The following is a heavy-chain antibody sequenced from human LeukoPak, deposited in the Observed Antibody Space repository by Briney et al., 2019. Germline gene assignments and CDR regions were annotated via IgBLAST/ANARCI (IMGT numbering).Heavy chain of an antibody. Sequence: GGSLRLSCAASGFTFSSYAMSWVRQAPGKGLEWVSGISGRGDNTYYADSVKVRFTISRDNSKSTLYLQMNSLTAEDTAVYYCAKEYSSGHWGQGTPVTVSS. J-gene: IGHJ4*02. CDR1: GFTFSSYA. V-gene: IGHV3-23*01. CDR3: AKEYSSGH. D-gene: IGHD6-19*01. CDR2: ISGRGDNT.